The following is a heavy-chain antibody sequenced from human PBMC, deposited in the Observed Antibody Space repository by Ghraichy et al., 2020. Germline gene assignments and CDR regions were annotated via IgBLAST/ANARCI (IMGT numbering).Heavy chain of an antibody. CDR3: ARTNHRGYSYGHKAFDI. CDR1: GYSFTSYW. Sequence: GGSLRLSCKGSGYSFTSYWIGWVRQMPGKGLEWMGIIYPGDSDTRYSPSFQGQVTISADKSISTAYLQWSSLKASDTAMYYCARTNHRGYSYGHKAFDIWGQGTMVTVSS. D-gene: IGHD5-18*01. V-gene: IGHV5-51*01. J-gene: IGHJ3*02. CDR2: IYPGDSDT.